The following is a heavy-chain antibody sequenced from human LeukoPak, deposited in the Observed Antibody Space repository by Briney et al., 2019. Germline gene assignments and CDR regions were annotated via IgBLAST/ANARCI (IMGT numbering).Heavy chain of an antibody. CDR1: GFTFSTYG. D-gene: IGHD3-10*01. CDR2: ISGGGST. Sequence: PGGSLRLSCEASGFTFSTYGMNWVRQAPGKGLEWVAAISGGGSTYYADSVKGRFTISRDSSKNTLYLQMNSLRAEDTAVYYCAKDLGDSWYFDLWGRGTLVTVSS. V-gene: IGHV3-23*01. CDR3: AKDLGDSWYFDL. J-gene: IGHJ2*01.